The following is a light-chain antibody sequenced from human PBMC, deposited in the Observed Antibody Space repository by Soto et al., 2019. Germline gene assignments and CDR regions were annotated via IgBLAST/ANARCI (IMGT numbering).Light chain of an antibody. CDR3: LQDYNYPRT. J-gene: IGKJ1*01. CDR2: DAS. CDR1: QSISNW. V-gene: IGKV1-5*01. Sequence: DIQMTQSPSTLPASLGARVTNTGRASQSISNWLAWYQQKPGTAPKLLIYDASSLESGVPSRFSGSGSGTEFTLTISSLQPDDVATYHCLQDYNYPRTFGKGTKVDIK.